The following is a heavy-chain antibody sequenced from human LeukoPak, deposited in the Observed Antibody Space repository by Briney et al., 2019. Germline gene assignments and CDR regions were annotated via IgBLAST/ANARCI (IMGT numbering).Heavy chain of an antibody. CDR3: ARDKSADY. CDR2: IYYSGST. J-gene: IGHJ4*02. CDR1: GGSISGYF. Sequence: SETLSLSCTVSGGSISGYFWSWIRQPPGKGLEWIGHIYYSGSTTYNPSLKSRVTISVDTSKNRFSLKLSSVTAADTAVYYCARDKSADYWGQGTLITVSS. V-gene: IGHV4-59*01.